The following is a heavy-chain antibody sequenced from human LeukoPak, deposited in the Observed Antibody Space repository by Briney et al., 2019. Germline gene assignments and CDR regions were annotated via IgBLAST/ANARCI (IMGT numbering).Heavy chain of an antibody. V-gene: IGHV3-23*01. CDR2: ISGSGVYT. Sequence: GGSLRLSCAASGFTFSNYAMSWVRQAPGKGLEWVSGISGSGVYTNSADSVKGRFTISRDNSKNTLYLQMNRLRAEDTAVYYCAKDQGDYSSGWSIFDYWGQGSLVTVSS. J-gene: IGHJ4*02. CDR1: GFTFSNYA. CDR3: AKDQGDYSSGWSIFDY. D-gene: IGHD6-19*01.